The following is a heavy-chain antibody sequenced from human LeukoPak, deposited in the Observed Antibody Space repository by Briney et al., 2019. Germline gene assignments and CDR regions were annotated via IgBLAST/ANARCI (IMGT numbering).Heavy chain of an antibody. J-gene: IGHJ4*02. CDR2: VYPTGST. CDR1: GGSISSSSYY. Sequence: SETLSLTCTVSGGSISSSSYYWGWIRQPPGKGLEWIGEVYPTGSTNYSPSLKGRVTISVDKSKNQFSLTLTSVTAADTAVYFRGTTEHDSGDYWGQGTLVTVSS. V-gene: IGHV4-39*07. CDR3: GTTEHDSGDY. D-gene: IGHD6-25*01.